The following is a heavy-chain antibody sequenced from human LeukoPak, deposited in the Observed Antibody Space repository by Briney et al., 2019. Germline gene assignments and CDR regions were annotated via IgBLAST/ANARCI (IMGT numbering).Heavy chain of an antibody. CDR1: GYTFTSYA. V-gene: IGHV1-3*01. J-gene: IGHJ4*02. D-gene: IGHD5-18*01. Sequence: ASVKVSCKASGYTFTSYAMHWVRQAPGQRLEWMGWINAGNGNTKYSQKFQGRVTITRDTSASTAYMELSSLRSEDTAVYYCARSTWIQLWAHFDYWGQGTLVTVSS. CDR3: ARSTWIQLWAHFDY. CDR2: INAGNGNT.